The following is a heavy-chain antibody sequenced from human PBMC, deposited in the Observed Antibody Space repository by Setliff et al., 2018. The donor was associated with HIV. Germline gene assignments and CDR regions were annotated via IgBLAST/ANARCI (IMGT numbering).Heavy chain of an antibody. CDR2: ISIYNQKT. J-gene: IGHJ3*02. CDR3: ARSDCSSVRCYLGHAFEI. V-gene: IGHV1-18*01. D-gene: IGHD2-15*01. Sequence: ASVKVSCKTTGYNFARYGISWLRQAPGQGLEWMGWISIYNQKTNFAEKFQGRVSMTTDTPTSTVYMELRSLRSDDTAIYYCARSDCSSVRCYLGHAFEIWGQGTMVTVSS. CDR1: GYNFARYG.